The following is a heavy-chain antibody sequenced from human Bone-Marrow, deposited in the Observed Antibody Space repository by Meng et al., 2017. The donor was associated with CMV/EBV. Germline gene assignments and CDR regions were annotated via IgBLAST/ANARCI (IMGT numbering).Heavy chain of an antibody. Sequence: ESLKVACAASGFTFSSYSLNWVRQAPGKGLEWVSSISSSSSYIYYADSVKGRFTISRDNAKNSLYLQLNSLRAEDTAVYYCARVWGRGLLSGSYPDYWGQGTLVTVSS. J-gene: IGHJ4*02. V-gene: IGHV3-21*01. CDR2: ISSSSSYI. D-gene: IGHD1-26*01. CDR3: ARVWGRGLLSGSYPDY. CDR1: GFTFSSYS.